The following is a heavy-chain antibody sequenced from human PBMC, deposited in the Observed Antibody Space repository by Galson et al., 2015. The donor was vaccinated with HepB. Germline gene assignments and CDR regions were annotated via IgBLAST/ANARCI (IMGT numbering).Heavy chain of an antibody. Sequence: SMRLGCAASGFTVGDYHMSWIRQGPGEGLEWASYISGRGIVRYDAASVKGRFRISRDNVLSSLFLQMNDLRVEDTAVYYCAKNGRPTGRASPINWGQGTLVTVSS. D-gene: IGHD2-8*01. CDR2: ISGRGIVR. CDR1: GFTVGDYH. J-gene: IGHJ4*02. CDR3: AKNGRPTGRASPIN. V-gene: IGHV3-11*01.